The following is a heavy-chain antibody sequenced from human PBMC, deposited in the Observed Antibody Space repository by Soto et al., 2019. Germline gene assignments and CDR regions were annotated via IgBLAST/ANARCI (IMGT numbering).Heavy chain of an antibody. J-gene: IGHJ4*02. D-gene: IGHD6-13*01. Sequence: GGSLRLSCAASGFTFSSYAMSWVRQAPGKGLEWVSVISGSGGSTYYADSVKGRFTISRVNSKNTLYLQMNSLRAEDTAVYYCAKSQNLVAAAGTNWGQGTLVTVSS. CDR2: ISGSGGST. CDR3: AKSQNLVAAAGTN. CDR1: GFTFSSYA. V-gene: IGHV3-23*01.